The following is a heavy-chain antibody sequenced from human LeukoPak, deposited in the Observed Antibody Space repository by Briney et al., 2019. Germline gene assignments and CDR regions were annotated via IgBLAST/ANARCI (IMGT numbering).Heavy chain of an antibody. Sequence: GGSLRLSCAASGFTFSSYAMHWVRQAPGKRLEYVSAISSNGGSTYYANSVRGRFTISRDNSKNTLYLQMGSLRAEDMAVYYCARPDYDFWSGYRYWGQGTLVTVSS. V-gene: IGHV3-64*01. CDR1: GFTFSSYA. D-gene: IGHD3-3*01. CDR3: ARPDYDFWSGYRY. CDR2: ISSNGGST. J-gene: IGHJ4*02.